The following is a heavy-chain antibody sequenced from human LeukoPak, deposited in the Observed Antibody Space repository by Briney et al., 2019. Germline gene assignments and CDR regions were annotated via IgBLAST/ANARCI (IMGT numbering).Heavy chain of an antibody. Sequence: GGSLRLSCGASGFTFSSHWMHWVRQAPGMGLVWVSRINGDGSTTNYADSVQGRFAISRDNAKNTLYLHMNSLRAEDTAVYYCARVGGYNSYFDHWGQGTLVTVSS. D-gene: IGHD5-24*01. J-gene: IGHJ4*02. CDR3: ARVGGYNSYFDH. CDR2: INGDGSTT. CDR1: GFTFSSHW. V-gene: IGHV3-74*01.